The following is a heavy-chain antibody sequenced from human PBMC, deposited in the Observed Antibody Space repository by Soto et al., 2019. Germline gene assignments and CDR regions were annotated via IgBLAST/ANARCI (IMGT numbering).Heavy chain of an antibody. J-gene: IGHJ4*02. CDR3: ARTPLL. CDR2: IYYSGSTYYN. V-gene: IGHV4-30-4*01. CDR1: GGSISSGDYY. D-gene: IGHD1-26*01. Sequence: SETLSLTCTVSGGSISSGDYYWSWIRQPPGKGLEWIGYIYYSGSTYYNYYNPSLKSRVTISVDTSKNQFSLKLSSVTAADTAVYYCARTPLLWGQGTLVTVSS.